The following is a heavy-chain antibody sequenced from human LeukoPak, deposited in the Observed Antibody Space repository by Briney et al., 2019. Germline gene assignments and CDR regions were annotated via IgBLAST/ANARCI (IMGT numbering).Heavy chain of an antibody. D-gene: IGHD2-2*01. CDR3: AVNIVVVPAAPAPKYYYYMDV. J-gene: IGHJ6*03. CDR2: ISSSSSTI. Sequence: GGSLRLSCAASGFTFSSYSMNWVRQAPGKGLEWVSYISSSSSTIYYADSVKGRFTISRDNSKNTLYLQMNSLRAEDTAVYYCAVNIVVVPAAPAPKYYYYMDVWGKGTTVTVSS. V-gene: IGHV3-48*01. CDR1: GFTFSSYS.